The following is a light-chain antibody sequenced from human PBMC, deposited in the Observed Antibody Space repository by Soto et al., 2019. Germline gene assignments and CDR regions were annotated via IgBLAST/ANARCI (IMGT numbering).Light chain of an antibody. CDR1: QSVSSN. CDR2: GAS. V-gene: IGKV3-15*01. CDR3: RQYNNWPWT. Sequence: EIVMTQSPATLSVSPGERATLSCRASQSVSSNLAWYQQNPGQDPRLLIYGASTRATGIPATFSGSGSGTGCTLTISSLQSEDFAVYYFRQYNNWPWTVGKGTKVEIQ. J-gene: IGKJ1*01.